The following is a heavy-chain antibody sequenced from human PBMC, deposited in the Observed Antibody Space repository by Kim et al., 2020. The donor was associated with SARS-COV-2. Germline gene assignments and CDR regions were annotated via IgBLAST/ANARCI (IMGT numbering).Heavy chain of an antibody. J-gene: IGHJ4*02. CDR1: GGSISSGGYY. CDR2: IYYSGST. CDR3: ARGRDSGYDLDYFDY. D-gene: IGHD5-12*01. V-gene: IGHV4-31*03. Sequence: SETLSLTCTVSGGSISSGGYYWSWIRQHPGKGLEWIGYIYYSGSTYYNPSLKSRVTISVDTSKNQFSLKLSSVTAADTAVYYCARGRDSGYDLDYFDYWGQGTLVTVSS.